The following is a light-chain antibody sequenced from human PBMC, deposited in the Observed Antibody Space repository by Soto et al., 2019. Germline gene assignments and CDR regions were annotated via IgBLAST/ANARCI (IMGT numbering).Light chain of an antibody. CDR2: AAS. Sequence: AIRMTQSPSSLSASTGDRVTITCRASQGISSYLAWYQQKPGKAPKLLIYAASTLQSGVPSRFSGSGSGTDFTLTISCLQSEDFATDYGQQYYSDPPLTGGGGTKVEIK. V-gene: IGKV1-8*01. J-gene: IGKJ4*02. CDR3: QQYYSDPPLT. CDR1: QGISSY.